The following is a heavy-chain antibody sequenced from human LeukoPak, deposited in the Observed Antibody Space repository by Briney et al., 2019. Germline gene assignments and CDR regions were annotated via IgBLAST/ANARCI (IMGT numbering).Heavy chain of an antibody. CDR3: ARSWDTSTLDY. CDR1: GFTFSSYS. J-gene: IGHJ4*02. D-gene: IGHD5-18*01. Sequence: SGRSLRLSCAASGFTFSSYSMNWVRQAPGKGLEWVSSISSSSSYIYYADSVKGRFTISRDNAKNSLYLQMNSLRAEDTAVYYCARSWDTSTLDYWGQGTLVTVSS. CDR2: ISSSSSYI. V-gene: IGHV3-21*01.